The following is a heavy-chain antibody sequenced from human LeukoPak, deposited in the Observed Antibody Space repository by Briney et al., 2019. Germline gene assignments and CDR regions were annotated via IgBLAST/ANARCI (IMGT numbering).Heavy chain of an antibody. V-gene: IGHV4-59*01. CDR2: IYNSGHT. Sequence: KPSETLSLTCTVSGGSISNYYWSWIRQPPGKGLEWIGYIYNSGHTNYNPSLKSRVTISEDTSKNQLPLKLSSVTAADTAVYYCARAAVTTSRYFQHWGQGTLVTVSS. CDR1: GGSISNYY. CDR3: ARAAVTTSRYFQH. D-gene: IGHD4-17*01. J-gene: IGHJ1*01.